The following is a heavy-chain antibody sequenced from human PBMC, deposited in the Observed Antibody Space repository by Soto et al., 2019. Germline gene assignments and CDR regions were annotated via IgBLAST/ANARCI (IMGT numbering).Heavy chain of an antibody. Sequence: EVQLVQSGAEVKKPGESLRISCKGSGYSFTSYWISWVRQMPGKGLEWMGRIDPSDSYTNYSPSFQGHVTISADKSISTAYLKWSSLEAADTAMFYCARHLPGIAAHWGQGTLVTVSS. CDR1: GYSFTSYW. J-gene: IGHJ4*02. CDR3: ARHLPGIAAH. D-gene: IGHD6-25*01. V-gene: IGHV5-10-1*01. CDR2: IDPSDSYT.